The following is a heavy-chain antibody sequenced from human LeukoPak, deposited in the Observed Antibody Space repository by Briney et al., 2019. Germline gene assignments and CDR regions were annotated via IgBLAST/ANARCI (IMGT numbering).Heavy chain of an antibody. CDR1: GVSISHYY. D-gene: IGHD2-21*02. J-gene: IGHJ4*02. CDR3: AKERSGDSDY. Sequence: SETLSLTCTVSGVSISHYYWTWIRQPAGKGLEWIGRIDANGNTNYNPSLKSRVTISVDTSKNQFSLRLTSVTAADTAVYFCAKERSGDSDYWGQGTLVTVSS. CDR2: IDANGNT. V-gene: IGHV4-4*07.